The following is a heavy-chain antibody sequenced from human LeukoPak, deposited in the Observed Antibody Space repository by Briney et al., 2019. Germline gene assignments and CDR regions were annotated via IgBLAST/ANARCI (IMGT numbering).Heavy chain of an antibody. CDR3: AGVWSPPYTSSWHYYFDY. J-gene: IGHJ4*02. CDR1: GFTFSSYS. Sequence: GGSLRLSCAASGFTFSSYSMNWVRQAPGKGLEWVSSISSGSSYIYSADSVKGRFTISRDNAKNSLYLQMNSLRVEDTAVYYCAGVWSPPYTSSWHYYFDYWGQGTLVTVSS. CDR2: ISSGSSYI. V-gene: IGHV3-21*01. D-gene: IGHD6-13*01.